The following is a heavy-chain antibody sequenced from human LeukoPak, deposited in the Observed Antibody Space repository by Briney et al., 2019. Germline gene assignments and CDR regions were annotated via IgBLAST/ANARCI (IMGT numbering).Heavy chain of an antibody. D-gene: IGHD3-10*01. CDR1: GYTFTSCG. CDR3: ARDMFGKSLRNYYGSGIPGY. Sequence: ASVKVSCKASGYTFTSCGISWVRQAPGQGLEWMGWISAYNGNTNYAQKLQGRVTMTTDTSTSTAYMELRSLRSDDTAVYYCARDMFGKSLRNYYGSGIPGYWGQGTLVTVSS. CDR2: ISAYNGNT. V-gene: IGHV1-18*04. J-gene: IGHJ4*02.